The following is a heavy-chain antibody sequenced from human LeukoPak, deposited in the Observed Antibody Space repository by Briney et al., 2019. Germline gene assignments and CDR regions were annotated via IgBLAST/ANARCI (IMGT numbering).Heavy chain of an antibody. D-gene: IGHD2-15*01. CDR1: GGTFSSYA. CDR2: IIPIFGTA. CDR3: ARVGPGGSCPGD. Sequence: SVKVSCKASGGTFSSYATSWVRQAPGQGLEWMGGIIPIFGTANYAQKFQGRVTITADESTSTAYMELSSLRSEDTAVYYCARVGPGGSCPGDWGQGTLVTVSS. J-gene: IGHJ4*02. V-gene: IGHV1-69*13.